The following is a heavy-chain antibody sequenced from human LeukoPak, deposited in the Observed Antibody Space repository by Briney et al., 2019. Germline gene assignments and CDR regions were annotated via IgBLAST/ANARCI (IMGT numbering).Heavy chain of an antibody. J-gene: IGHJ4*02. CDR2: IYHSWST. CDR1: GYSISSGYY. CDR3: PLGYCSGGSCYPPGE. V-gene: IGHV4-38-2*02. Sequence: SETLSLTCTVSGYSISSGYYWGWIRQPPGKGLEWIGSIYHSWSTYYNPSLKSRVTISVDTSKNQFSLKLSSVTAADTAVYYCPLGYCSGGSCYPPGEWGQGTLVTVSS. D-gene: IGHD2-15*01.